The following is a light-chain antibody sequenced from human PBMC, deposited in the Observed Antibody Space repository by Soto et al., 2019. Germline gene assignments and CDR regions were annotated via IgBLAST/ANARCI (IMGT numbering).Light chain of an antibody. CDR2: DVS. CDR1: SSDVGGYNY. J-gene: IGLJ2*01. V-gene: IGLV2-14*01. Sequence: QSALTQPASVSGSPGQSITISCTGTSSDVGGYNYVSWYQQHPGKAPKVMIYDVSNRPSGVSNRFSGSKSGNTASLTISGLQAEDEADYYCDSYTSSTSLIVFGGGTKVTVL. CDR3: DSYTSSTSLIV.